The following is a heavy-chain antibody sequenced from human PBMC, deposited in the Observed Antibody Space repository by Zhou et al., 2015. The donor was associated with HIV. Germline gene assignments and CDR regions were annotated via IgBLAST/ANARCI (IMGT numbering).Heavy chain of an antibody. J-gene: IGHJ5*02. CDR1: GGTFSSYA. CDR3: ARVSQRYFDWLTVDGWFDP. CDR2: IIPIFGTA. Sequence: QVQLVQSGAEVKKPGSSVKVSCKASGGTFSSYAISWVRQAPGQGLEWMGGIIPIFGTANYAQKFQGRVTITADESTSTAYMELSSLRSEDTAVYYCARVSQRYFDWLTVDGWFDPWGQGTLVTVSS. D-gene: IGHD3-9*01. V-gene: IGHV1-69*01.